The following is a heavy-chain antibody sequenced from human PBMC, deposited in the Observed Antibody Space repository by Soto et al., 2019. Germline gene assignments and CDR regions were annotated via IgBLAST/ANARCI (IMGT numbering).Heavy chain of an antibody. V-gene: IGHV4-59*01. CDR3: ARSAAKIYGTIIWGEVLDI. CDR2: IYSSGTT. D-gene: IGHD1-1*01. J-gene: IGHJ3*02. Sequence: PSSSXSLTCSFGVCCIISYYWVWIRHPPGKGLEWIGYIYSSGTTNYNPSLQSRVTISGDTSKKQISMNLRSVTAADTAVYYCARSAAKIYGTIIWGEVLDIWGQGT. CDR1: VCCIISYY.